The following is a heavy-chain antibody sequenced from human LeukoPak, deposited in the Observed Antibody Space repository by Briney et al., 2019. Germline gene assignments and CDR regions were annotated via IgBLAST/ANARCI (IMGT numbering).Heavy chain of an antibody. Sequence: SETLSLTCTVSGGSISSYYWSWIRQTPGKGLEWIGYIYYSGSTNYNPSLKSRVTISVDTPKHQFSLKLSSVTAADTAVYYCAREPYCGGDCPKGGGDAFDIWGQGTMVTVSS. CDR1: GGSISSYY. J-gene: IGHJ3*02. CDR3: AREPYCGGDCPKGGGDAFDI. CDR2: IYYSGST. V-gene: IGHV4-59*01. D-gene: IGHD2-21*02.